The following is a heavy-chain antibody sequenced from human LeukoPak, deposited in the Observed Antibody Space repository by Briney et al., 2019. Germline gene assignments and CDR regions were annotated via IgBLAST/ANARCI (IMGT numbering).Heavy chain of an antibody. D-gene: IGHD6-13*01. CDR3: ASSSSWYSGLDY. V-gene: IGHV3-9*01. J-gene: IGHJ4*02. CDR2: IGWNGGTL. CDR1: GFTFDDYA. Sequence: GGSLRLSCAASGFTFDDYAMHWVRQAPGKGLEWISGIGWNGGTLGYADSVRGRFTMSRDNSKNTLYLQMNSLRAEDTAVYYCASSSSWYSGLDYWGQGTLVTVSS.